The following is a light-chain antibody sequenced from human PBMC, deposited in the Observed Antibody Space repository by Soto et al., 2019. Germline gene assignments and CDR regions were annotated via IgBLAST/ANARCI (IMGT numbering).Light chain of an antibody. CDR2: DAS. CDR1: QTIDSH. J-gene: IGKJ4*01. CDR3: QQLNSYPLT. V-gene: IGKV1-39*01. Sequence: DIQMTQSPSSLSASVGDRVTITCRTSQTIDSHLSWYQQKPGKAPKLLIYDASNLQSGVPSTFSGGGSGTVFTLTIASLQPEDFATYFCQQLNSYPLTFGGGTKVDIK.